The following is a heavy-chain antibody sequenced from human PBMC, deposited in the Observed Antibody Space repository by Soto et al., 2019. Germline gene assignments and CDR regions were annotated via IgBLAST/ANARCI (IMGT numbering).Heavy chain of an antibody. CDR1: GGSISSSSYY. V-gene: IGHV4-39*01. Sequence: QLQLQESGPGLVKPSETLSLTCTVSGGSISSSSYYWGWIRQPPGKGLEWIGSTYYSGSTYYNPSLKSRVTISVDTSKNQFSLKLSSVTAADTAVYYCARRGYYYGSGSYYNFFDYWGQGTLVTVSS. CDR3: ARRGYYYGSGSYYNFFDY. J-gene: IGHJ4*02. CDR2: TYYSGST. D-gene: IGHD3-10*01.